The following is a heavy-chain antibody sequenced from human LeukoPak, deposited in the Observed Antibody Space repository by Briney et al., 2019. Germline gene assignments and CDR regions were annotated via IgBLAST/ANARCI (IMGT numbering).Heavy chain of an antibody. J-gene: IGHJ4*02. V-gene: IGHV3-30*09. CDR2: ISYDGSNK. CDR3: ARAWMDTAMATEDY. Sequence: GGPLRLSCAASGFTFSSYAMHWVRQAPGKGLEWVAVISYDGSNKYYADSVKGRFAISRDNSKNTLYLQMNSLRAEDTAVYYCARAWMDTAMATEDYWGQGTLVTVSS. D-gene: IGHD5-18*01. CDR1: GFTFSSYA.